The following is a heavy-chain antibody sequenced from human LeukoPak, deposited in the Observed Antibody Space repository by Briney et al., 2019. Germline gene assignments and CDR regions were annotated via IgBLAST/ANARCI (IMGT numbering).Heavy chain of an antibody. D-gene: IGHD4-17*01. CDR2: MSGSGDDT. CDR1: GFTFSTHT. CDR3: ATREENDYGDYVGAFDI. J-gene: IGHJ3*02. V-gene: IGHV3-23*01. Sequence: PGGSLRLSCSASGFTFSTHTVSWVRQAPGKGLEWVSAMSGSGDDTYYADSVKGRFTISRDNAKNSLYLQMNSLRAEDTALYYCATREENDYGDYVGAFDIWGQGTMVTVSS.